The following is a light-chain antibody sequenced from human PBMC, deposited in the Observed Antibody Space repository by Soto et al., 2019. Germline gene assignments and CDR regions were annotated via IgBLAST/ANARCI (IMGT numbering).Light chain of an antibody. CDR1: QGLVYSDGNTY. CDR2: KVS. CDR3: MQATHWPPYT. Sequence: EVVMTQSPRNLPVTLGQPASISCWSSQGLVYSDGNTYLNWFQQRPGHSPRRLLYKVSFRDSGVPARFSGSGSGTAFTLTISRVEAEDVGIYYCMQATHWPPYTFGQGTKLEIK. J-gene: IGKJ2*01. V-gene: IGKV2-30*01.